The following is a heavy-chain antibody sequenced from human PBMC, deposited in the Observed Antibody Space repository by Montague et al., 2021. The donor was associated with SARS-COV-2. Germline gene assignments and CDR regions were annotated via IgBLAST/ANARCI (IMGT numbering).Heavy chain of an antibody. D-gene: IGHD3-9*01. CDR2: IYSGVGT. V-gene: IGHV3-66*01. CDR3: ARGHNVAYYDMLTGYYNPLLDS. CDR1: GFTVSSNY. Sequence: SLRLSCAASGFTVSSNYMIWVRQAPGMGLDFVSVIYSGVGTYYADSVMGRFTISRDNSKNTLPLQMNNLRAEDTAVYYCARGHNVAYYDMLTGYYNPLLDSWGQGTLVTVSS. J-gene: IGHJ4*02.